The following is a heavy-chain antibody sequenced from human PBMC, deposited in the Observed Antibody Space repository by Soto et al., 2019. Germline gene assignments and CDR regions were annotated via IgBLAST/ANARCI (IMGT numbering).Heavy chain of an antibody. J-gene: IGHJ6*02. CDR2: ISAYNGNT. CDR1: GYTFTSYG. CDR3: SRFAGGTATLYYYYGMDV. D-gene: IGHD3-16*01. Sequence: ASVKVPCKASGYTFTSYGISWVRQAPGQGLELMGWISAYNGNTNYAQKLQGRVTMTTDTSTSTASMELRSLRSDATAVYYCSRFAGGTATLYYYYGMDVWGQGTTVTVS. V-gene: IGHV1-18*04.